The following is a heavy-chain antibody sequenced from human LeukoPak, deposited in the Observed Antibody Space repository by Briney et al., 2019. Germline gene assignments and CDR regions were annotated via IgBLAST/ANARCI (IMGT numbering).Heavy chain of an antibody. J-gene: IGHJ4*02. D-gene: IGHD6-19*01. CDR2: ISGSGGST. V-gene: IGHV3-23*01. Sequence: GGSLRLSCAASGFTFSSYAMSWVRQAPGKGLEWVSAISGSGGSTYYADSVKGRFTISRGNSKNTLYLQMNSLRAEDTAVYYCAKDPQANGWTFYFDYWGQGTLVTVSS. CDR1: GFTFSSYA. CDR3: AKDPQANGWTFYFDY.